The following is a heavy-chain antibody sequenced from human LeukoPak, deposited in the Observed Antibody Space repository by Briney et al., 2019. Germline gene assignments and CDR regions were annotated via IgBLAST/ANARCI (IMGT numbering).Heavy chain of an antibody. Sequence: SQTLSLTCAISGDSVSSNSAALNWIRQSPSRGLEWLGRANYRSTCYIHYSESVRSRIIINPDTPKNQFSLQLNSWTPEDTAVYYFARGYVYGFDYWGQGTQVTVSS. CDR2: ANYRSTCYI. CDR3: ARGYVYGFDY. CDR1: GDSVSSNSAA. J-gene: IGHJ4*02. V-gene: IGHV6-1*01. D-gene: IGHD2/OR15-2a*01.